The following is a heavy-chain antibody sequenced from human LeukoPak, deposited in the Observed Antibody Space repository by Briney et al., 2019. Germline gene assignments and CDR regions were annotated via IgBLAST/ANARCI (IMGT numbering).Heavy chain of an antibody. CDR1: GGSISIGGNY. Sequence: PSQTLSLTCTVSGGSISIGGNYWSWIRQHPGKGLEWIGYIYYSGSTYYNPSLKSRVTISLDTSKNQSSLKLTSVTAADTAVYYCAKIRDDILTGEDYFDNWGQGTLVTVSS. J-gene: IGHJ4*02. V-gene: IGHV4-31*03. CDR3: AKIRDDILTGEDYFDN. CDR2: IYYSGST. D-gene: IGHD3-9*01.